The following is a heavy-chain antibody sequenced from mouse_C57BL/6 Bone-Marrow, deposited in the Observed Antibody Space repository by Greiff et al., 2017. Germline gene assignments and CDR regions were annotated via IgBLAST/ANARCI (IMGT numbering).Heavy chain of an antibody. V-gene: IGHV1-15*01. CDR2: IDPETGGT. J-gene: IGHJ3*01. CDR1: GYTFTDYE. D-gene: IGHD2-3*01. CDR3: TVGYYAY. Sequence: QVQLKESGAELVRPGASVTLSCKASGYTFTDYEMHWVKQTPVHGLEWIGAIDPETGGTAYNQKFKGKAILTADKSSSTAYMELRSLTSEDSAVYYCTVGYYAYWGQGTLVTVSA.